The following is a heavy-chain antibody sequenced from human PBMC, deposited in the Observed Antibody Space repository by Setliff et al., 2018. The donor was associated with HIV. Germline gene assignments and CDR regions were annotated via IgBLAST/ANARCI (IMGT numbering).Heavy chain of an antibody. CDR3: AREGAYTYGHGNDAFDF. CDR2: IIPIFGRT. J-gene: IGHJ3*01. Sequence: SVTVSCKTSGYSFTNFPIAWVRQAPGQGLEWMGKIIPIFGRTSYARSLQGRVSITADKSTTTAYMELTGLKSEDSAIYFCAREGAYTYGHGNDAFDFWGQGTTVTVS. D-gene: IGHD5-18*01. CDR1: GYSFTNFP. V-gene: IGHV1-69*04.